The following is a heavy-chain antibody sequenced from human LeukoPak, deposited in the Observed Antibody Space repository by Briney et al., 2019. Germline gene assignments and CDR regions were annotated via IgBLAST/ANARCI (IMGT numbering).Heavy chain of an antibody. D-gene: IGHD3-10*01. J-gene: IGHJ6*03. Sequence: GFTXXSYAMHWVRQAPGKGLEWVAVISYDGSNKNFADSVKGRFTISRDNSKNTLYLQMNSLRAEDTAVYYXXXXXQYXYXSGXYGVVLGWYMDVWGKGTTVTVSS. CDR3: XXXXQYXYXSGXYGVVLGWYMDV. V-gene: IGHV3-30*04. CDR2: ISYDGSNK. CDR1: GFTXXSYA.